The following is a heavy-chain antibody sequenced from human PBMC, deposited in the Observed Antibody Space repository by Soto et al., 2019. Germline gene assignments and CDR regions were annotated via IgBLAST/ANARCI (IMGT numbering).Heavy chain of an antibody. CDR2: IYYSGST. J-gene: IGHJ4*02. CDR1: GGSISSGDYY. CDR3: ARDWKGGIDY. D-gene: IGHD3-16*01. V-gene: IGHV4-30-4*01. Sequence: LCGGSISSGDYYWSWIRQPPGKGLEWIGYIYYSGSTYYNPSLKSRVTISVDTSKNQFSLKLSSVTAADTAVYYCARDWKGGIDYWGQGTLVTVSS.